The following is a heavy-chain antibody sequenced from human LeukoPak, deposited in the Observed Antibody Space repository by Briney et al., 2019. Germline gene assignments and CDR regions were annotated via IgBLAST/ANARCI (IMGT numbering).Heavy chain of an antibody. Sequence: SETLSLTCAVYGGSFGGGYYWSWIRQHPGKGLEWIGYIYYSGSTNYNPSLKSRVTISVDTSKNQFSLKLSSVTAADTAVYYCAREAGRYFDWSQPSYYFDYWGQGTLVTVSS. D-gene: IGHD3-9*01. CDR2: IYYSGST. CDR1: GGSFGGGYY. V-gene: IGHV4-61*08. J-gene: IGHJ4*02. CDR3: AREAGRYFDWSQPSYYFDY.